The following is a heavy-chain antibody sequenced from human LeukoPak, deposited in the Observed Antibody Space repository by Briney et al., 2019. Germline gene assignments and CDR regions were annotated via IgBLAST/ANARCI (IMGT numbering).Heavy chain of an antibody. CDR2: IYSSGST. CDR1: GGSINYYY. CDR3: ARDSRYSDTSGYYYSHYYMDV. Sequence: SETLSLTCTVSGGSINYYYWRWIRQPPGKGLEYIGYIYSSGSTNYNPSLKSRVTMSVDTSKNQFSLKLSSVTAADTAVYYCARDSRYSDTSGYYYSHYYMDVWGKGTTVTVSS. J-gene: IGHJ6*03. D-gene: IGHD3-22*01. V-gene: IGHV4-59*01.